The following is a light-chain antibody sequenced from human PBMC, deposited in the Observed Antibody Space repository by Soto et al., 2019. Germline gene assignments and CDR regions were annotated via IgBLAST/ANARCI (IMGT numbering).Light chain of an antibody. V-gene: IGKV1-5*01. CDR3: QQYNCNSRT. CDR1: PTASYW. CDR2: DAS. Sequence: DIEMTQSPSTLSASVGDTVTITCRASPTASYWLAWYQQKPGKVPRLLIFDASILVNGVPLRFSGSGSGSDFTPSISALQPEDSANYDCQQYNCNSRTFGQGTKVEI. J-gene: IGKJ1*01.